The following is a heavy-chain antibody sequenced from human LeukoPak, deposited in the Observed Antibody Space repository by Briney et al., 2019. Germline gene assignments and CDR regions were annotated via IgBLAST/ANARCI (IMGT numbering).Heavy chain of an antibody. Sequence: GGSLRLSCAVSGITLSNYGMSWVRQAPGKGLEWVAGISGSGGSTNYADSVKGRFTISRDSPKNTLYLQMNSLRAEDTAVYFCAKRGVVIRVILVGFHREAYYFDSWGQGALVTVSS. CDR1: GITLSNYG. J-gene: IGHJ4*02. CDR2: ISGSGGST. V-gene: IGHV3-23*01. D-gene: IGHD3-22*01. CDR3: AKRGVVIRVILVGFHREAYYFDS.